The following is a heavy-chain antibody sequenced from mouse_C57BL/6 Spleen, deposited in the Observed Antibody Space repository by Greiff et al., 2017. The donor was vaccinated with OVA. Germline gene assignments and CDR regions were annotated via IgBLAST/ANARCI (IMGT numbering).Heavy chain of an antibody. Sequence: QVQLQQPGAELVRPGSSVKLSCKASGYTFTSYWMHWVKQRPIQGLEWIGNIDPSDSETHYNQKFKDKATLTVDKSSSTAYMQLSSLTSEDSAVYYCAREETGTDGYFDVWGTGTTVTVSS. D-gene: IGHD4-1*01. V-gene: IGHV1-52*01. CDR3: AREETGTDGYFDV. J-gene: IGHJ1*03. CDR1: GYTFTSYW. CDR2: IDPSDSET.